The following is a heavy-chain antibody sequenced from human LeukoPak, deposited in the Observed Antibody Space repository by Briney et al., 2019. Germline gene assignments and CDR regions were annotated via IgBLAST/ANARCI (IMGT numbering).Heavy chain of an antibody. J-gene: IGHJ6*03. D-gene: IGHD3-10*01. CDR3: ARSTRMYYYGSGSYYPYYYMDV. CDR1: GGSFSGYY. CDR2: INHSGST. V-gene: IGHV4-34*01. Sequence: PSETLSLTCAVYGGSFSGYYWSWIRQPPGKGLEWIGEINHSGSTNYNPSLRSRVTISVDTSKNQFSLKLSSVTAADTAVYYCARSTRMYYYGSGSYYPYYYMDVWGKGTTVTASS.